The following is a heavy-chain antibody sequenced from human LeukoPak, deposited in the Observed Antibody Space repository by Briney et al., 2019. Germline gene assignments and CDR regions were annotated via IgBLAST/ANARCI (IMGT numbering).Heavy chain of an antibody. D-gene: IGHD3-9*01. CDR2: SSAYNGNT. J-gene: IGHJ6*02. V-gene: IGHV1-18*01. Sequence: GASVKVSCKASGYTFTSYGISWVRQAPGQGLEWMGWSSAYNGNTNYAQKLQGRVTMTTDTSTSTAYMELRSLRSDDTAVYYCASQNYDILTGYYDYYGMDVWGQGTTVTVSS. CDR1: GYTFTSYG. CDR3: ASQNYDILTGYYDYYGMDV.